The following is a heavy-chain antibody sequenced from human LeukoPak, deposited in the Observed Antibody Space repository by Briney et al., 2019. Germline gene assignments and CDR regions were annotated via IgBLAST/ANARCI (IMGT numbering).Heavy chain of an antibody. V-gene: IGHV3-30*03. CDR3: ARVRAGYCTSTSCYTGMDV. CDR2: ISHDGSNE. J-gene: IGHJ6*02. CDR1: GFTFSSYS. Sequence: GGSLRLSCAASGFTFSSYSMHWVRQAPGKGLEWVALISHDGSNEYYADSVRGRFTISRDNSKFTLYMQMNSLRAEDTAVYYCARVRAGYCTSTSCYTGMDVWGQGTTVTVSS. D-gene: IGHD2-2*01.